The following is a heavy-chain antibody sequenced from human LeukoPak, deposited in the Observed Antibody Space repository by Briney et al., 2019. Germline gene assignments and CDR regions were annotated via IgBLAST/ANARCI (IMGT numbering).Heavy chain of an antibody. Sequence: SETLSLTCTVSGGSISSSSYYWGWIRQPPGKGLEWIGSIYYSGSTYYNPSLKSRVTISVDTSKNQFSLKLSSVTAADTAVYYRARHRPSLVPAATSKDYYHYGMDVWGQGTTVTVSS. J-gene: IGHJ6*02. CDR2: IYYSGST. D-gene: IGHD2-2*01. CDR1: GGSISSSSYY. CDR3: ARHRPSLVPAATSKDYYHYGMDV. V-gene: IGHV4-39*01.